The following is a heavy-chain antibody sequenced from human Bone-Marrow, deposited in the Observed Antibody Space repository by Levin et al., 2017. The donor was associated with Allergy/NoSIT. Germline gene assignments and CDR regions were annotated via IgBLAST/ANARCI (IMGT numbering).Heavy chain of an antibody. CDR2: ISGRRGVT. J-gene: IGHJ3*01. Sequence: GESLKISCAASGFTFSSEAMSWVRQAPGKGLEWVSGISGRRGVTNYADSVKGRFTISRDNSKNTLYLEMTSLRAEDAARYFCAKDKGLGYCSAGNCYSGSFNVWGQGTMVTVSS. D-gene: IGHD2-15*01. CDR3: AKDKGLGYCSAGNCYSGSFNV. V-gene: IGHV3-23*01. CDR1: GFTFSSEA.